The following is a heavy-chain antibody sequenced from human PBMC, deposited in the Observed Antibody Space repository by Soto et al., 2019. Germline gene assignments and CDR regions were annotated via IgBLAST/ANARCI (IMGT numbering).Heavy chain of an antibody. V-gene: IGHV3-15*01. Sequence: PGGSLRLSCAASGFTFSNAWMSWVRQAPGKGLEWVGRTKSKTDGGTTDYAAPVKGRFTISRDDSKNTLYLQMNSLKTENTAVYYCTTIPSSGWGYYYYYGMDVWGQGTTVTVSS. CDR2: TKSKTDGGTT. CDR3: TTIPSSGWGYYYYYGMDV. CDR1: GFTFSNAW. J-gene: IGHJ6*02. D-gene: IGHD6-19*01.